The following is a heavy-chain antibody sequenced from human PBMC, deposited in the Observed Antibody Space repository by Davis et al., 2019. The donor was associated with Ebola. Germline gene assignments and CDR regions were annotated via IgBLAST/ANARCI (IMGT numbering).Heavy chain of an antibody. CDR2: IRSQANSYDT. J-gene: IGHJ6*02. Sequence: SPNTPRASLWFPLSGSSMHRVRQASGQGLEWAGRIRSQANSYDTAYVVSVKGRLTISRDDSKNTAYLQMNSRKTEDTAVYYCTRHVAYCGGDCYSQAYYYYSMDVWGQGTTVTVSS. V-gene: IGHV3-73*01. CDR1: WFPLSGSS. D-gene: IGHD2-21*02. CDR3: TRHVAYCGGDCYSQAYYYYSMDV.